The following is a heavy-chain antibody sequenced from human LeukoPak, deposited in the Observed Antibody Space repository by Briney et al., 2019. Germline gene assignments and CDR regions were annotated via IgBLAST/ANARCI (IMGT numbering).Heavy chain of an antibody. V-gene: IGHV3-21*01. D-gene: IGHD1-26*01. CDR3: ARSGPPRAFDY. CDR2: ISSSSSYI. Sequence: PGGSLRLSCAASGFTFSSYWMSWVRQAPGKGLEWVSSISSSSSYIYYADSVKGRFTISRDNAKNSLYLQMNSLRAEDTAVYYCARSGPPRAFDYWGQGTLVTVSS. J-gene: IGHJ4*02. CDR1: GFTFSSYW.